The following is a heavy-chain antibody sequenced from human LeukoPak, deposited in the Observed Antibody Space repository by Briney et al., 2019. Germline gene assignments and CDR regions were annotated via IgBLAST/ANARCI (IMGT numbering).Heavy chain of an antibody. V-gene: IGHV1-2*02. CDR2: INPNTGGT. D-gene: IGHD2-2*01. Sequence: ASVKVSCKASGYTFTAYYMHWVRQAPGQGLEWMGWINPNTGGTNYAQKFQGRVTMTRDTSITTAYMELSRLRSDDTAVYYCARGPYDRYTAMPYYFDYWGQGALVTVSS. J-gene: IGHJ4*02. CDR1: GYTFTAYY. CDR3: ARGPYDRYTAMPYYFDY.